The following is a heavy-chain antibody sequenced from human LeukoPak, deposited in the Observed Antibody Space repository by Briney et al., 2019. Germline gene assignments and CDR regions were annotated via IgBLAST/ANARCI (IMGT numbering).Heavy chain of an antibody. Sequence: GGSLRLSCGASGFAFSSYWMTWLRQAPGKGLEFVANIEPAGSATYYADSVKGRFTISRDNTKNLLYLQMNSLTAEDSAVYHCGRFGYVSAVDPWGQGALVTISS. CDR1: GFAFSSYW. D-gene: IGHD2-15*01. J-gene: IGHJ5*02. CDR3: GRFGYVSAVDP. CDR2: IEPAGSAT. V-gene: IGHV3-7*01.